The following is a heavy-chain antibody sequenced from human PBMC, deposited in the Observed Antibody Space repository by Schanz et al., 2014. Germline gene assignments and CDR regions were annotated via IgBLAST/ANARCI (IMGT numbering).Heavy chain of an antibody. CDR2: IWYDENNK. Sequence: QVQLVESGGGVVQFGRSLRLSCVASGFTFSSYGMHWVRQAPGKGLEWVAVIWYDENNKYYADSVEGRFTISRDNSKNTLYLQMNSLRAEDTAVFYCARDRGYCSGGSCLTFDYWGQGTLVTVSS. CDR3: ARDRGYCSGGSCLTFDY. J-gene: IGHJ4*02. D-gene: IGHD2-15*01. CDR1: GFTFSSYG. V-gene: IGHV3-33*01.